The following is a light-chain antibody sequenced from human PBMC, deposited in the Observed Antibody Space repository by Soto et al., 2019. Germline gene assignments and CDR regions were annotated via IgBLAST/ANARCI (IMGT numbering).Light chain of an antibody. CDR2: EVS. Sequence: QTVLTEPASLSGSPGHSITISCTGTSSDDGGYNYVSWYQQHPGKAPKLMIYEVSNRPSGVSNRFSGSKSGNTASLTISGLQAEDEADYYCSSYTSSSPYVFGTGTKVTVL. J-gene: IGLJ1*01. CDR3: SSYTSSSPYV. V-gene: IGLV2-14*01. CDR1: SSDDGGYNY.